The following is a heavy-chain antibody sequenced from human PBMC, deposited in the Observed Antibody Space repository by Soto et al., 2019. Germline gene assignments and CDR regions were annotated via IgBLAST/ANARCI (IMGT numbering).Heavy chain of an antibody. CDR2: IRSKANNYAT. V-gene: IGHV3-73*01. CDR3: TKQIYGGNS. J-gene: IGHJ4*02. Sequence: GGSLRLSCATSGFTFSASAMHWVRQVSGKGLEWIARIRSKANNYATTYTASVKGRFTISRDDSENTVYLQMNSLKTEDTAIYYCTKQIYGGNSWGQGTLVTLSS. CDR1: GFTFSASA. D-gene: IGHD2-21*01.